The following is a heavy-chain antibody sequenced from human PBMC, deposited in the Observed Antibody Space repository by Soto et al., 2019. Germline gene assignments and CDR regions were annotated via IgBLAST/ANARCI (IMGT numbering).Heavy chain of an antibody. D-gene: IGHD4-17*01. J-gene: IGHJ4*02. Sequence: GGSLRLSCAASGFTVSSNYMSWVRQAPGKGLEWVSVIYSGGSTYYADSVKGRFTISRDNSKNTLYLQMNSLRAEDTAVYYCARRLATVTHDYWGQGTLVTVSS. CDR1: GFTVSSNY. V-gene: IGHV3-66*01. CDR3: ARRLATVTHDY. CDR2: IYSGGST.